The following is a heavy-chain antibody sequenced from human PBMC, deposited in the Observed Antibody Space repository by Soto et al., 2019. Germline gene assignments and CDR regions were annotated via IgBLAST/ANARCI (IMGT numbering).Heavy chain of an antibody. CDR2: IYSGGST. D-gene: IGHD2-8*01. CDR3: VSGYCTNGVCPSKYYYYYYGMDV. CDR1: GFTVSSNY. V-gene: IGHV3-53*01. Sequence: GGSLRLSCAASGFTVSSNYMSWVRQAPGKGLEWVSVIYSGGSTYYADSVKGRFTISRDNSKNTLYLQMNSLRAEDTAVYYCVSGYCTNGVCPSKYYYYYYGMDVWGQGTTVTVSS. J-gene: IGHJ6*02.